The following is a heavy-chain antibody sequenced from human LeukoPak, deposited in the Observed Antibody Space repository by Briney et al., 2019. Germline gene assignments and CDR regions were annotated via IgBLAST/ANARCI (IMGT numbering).Heavy chain of an antibody. J-gene: IGHJ4*02. CDR2: IIPIFGTA. CDR1: GYTFTSYD. V-gene: IGHV1-69*05. Sequence: SVKVSCKXSGYTFTSYDINWVRQAPGQGLEWMGRIIPIFGTANYAQKFQGRVTITTDESTSTAYMELSSLRSEDTAVYYCASRSGIATAGTDYWGQGTLVTVSS. D-gene: IGHD6-13*01. CDR3: ASRSGIATAGTDY.